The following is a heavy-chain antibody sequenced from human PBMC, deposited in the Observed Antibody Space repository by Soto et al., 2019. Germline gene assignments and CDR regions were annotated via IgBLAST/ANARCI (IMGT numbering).Heavy chain of an antibody. CDR1: VYSSISGYY. D-gene: IGHD3-22*01. CDR3: ARLGPRVTYYSDSSPYHFEPWLDT. Sequence: SSTXSLTCSFAVYSSISGYYCFWLRQPPGKGLDCIGSIYHGGSTYYNPSLNSRVTLSIDMTNNHVSLILNSVTAAETAVYYCARLGPRVTYYSDSSPYHFEPWLDTWGPGTLVTVYS. CDR2: IYHGGST. V-gene: IGHV4-38-2*01. J-gene: IGHJ5*02.